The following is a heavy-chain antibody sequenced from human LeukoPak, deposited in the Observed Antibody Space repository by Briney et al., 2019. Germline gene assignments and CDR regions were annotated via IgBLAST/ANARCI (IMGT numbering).Heavy chain of an antibody. J-gene: IGHJ4*02. CDR1: GFTFSRYA. Sequence: GGSLRLSCAASGFTFSRYAMSWVRQAPGKGLEWVSAISGSGGSTYYADSVKGRFTISRDNSKNTLYLQMNSLRAEDTAVYYCAKDQSYSNYEYDYWGQGTLVTVSS. V-gene: IGHV3-23*01. CDR3: AKDQSYSNYEYDY. D-gene: IGHD4-11*01. CDR2: ISGSGGST.